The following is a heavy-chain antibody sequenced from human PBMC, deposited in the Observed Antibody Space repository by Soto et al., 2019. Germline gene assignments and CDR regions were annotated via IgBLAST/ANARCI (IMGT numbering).Heavy chain of an antibody. CDR2: INPANGNT. CDR1: GFTFSDTL. J-gene: IGHJ3*01. Sequence: QVQLVQSGAEMKKPGASVNISCQASGFTFSDTLINWVRQGPGQGLEWMGWINPANGNTRYSESFQGRVTISSLSSASTAYVALSDLTSEDTAVYDCARDIVSPGPRANDAFDVWGQGTMITVSS. V-gene: IGHV1-3*01. D-gene: IGHD1-26*01. CDR3: ARDIVSPGPRANDAFDV.